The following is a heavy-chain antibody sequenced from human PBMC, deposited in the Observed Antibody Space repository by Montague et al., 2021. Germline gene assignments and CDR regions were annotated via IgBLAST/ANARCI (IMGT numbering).Heavy chain of an antibody. CDR1: GGSISSYS. D-gene: IGHD5-12*01. Sequence: SETLSLTCTVFGGSISSYSWSWIRQPPGKGLEWIGRLSNSGSTNSNPSLKSRVSISVDTSKNQFSLKLSSVTAADTAVYFCAMDTVGPPGEVYFYYMDVWGKGTTVTVSS. J-gene: IGHJ6*03. V-gene: IGHV4-4*07. CDR3: AMDTVGPPGEVYFYYMDV. CDR2: LSNSGST.